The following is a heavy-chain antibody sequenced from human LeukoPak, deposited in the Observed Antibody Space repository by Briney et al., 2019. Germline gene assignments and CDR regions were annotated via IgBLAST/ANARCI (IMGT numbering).Heavy chain of an antibody. Sequence: SETLSLTCTDSGDSISSSSYYWGWIRQPPGKGLEWIGSIYYRGSTYYNPSLKSRVTISVDTSKNQFSLKLSSVTAADTAVYYCARLSRAPFKGSSKLITMVRGVIINYYYYMDVWGKGTTVTISS. CDR3: ARLSRAPFKGSSKLITMVRGVIINYYYYMDV. CDR2: IYYRGST. V-gene: IGHV4-39*07. CDR1: GDSISSSSYY. D-gene: IGHD3-10*01. J-gene: IGHJ6*03.